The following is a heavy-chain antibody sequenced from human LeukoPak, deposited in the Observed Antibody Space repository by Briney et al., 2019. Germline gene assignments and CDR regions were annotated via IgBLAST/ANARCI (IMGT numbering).Heavy chain of an antibody. CDR3: PRGTSLEMATIGCFDY. Sequence: SETLSLTCTVSGGSISSYYWSWIRQPPGRGLEWMGYIYYSGSTNYNPSLKSRFTISVETFKNQFSLRLTSLTAASTAVFTCPRGTSLEMATIGCFDYWCEGTLVIVSS. D-gene: IGHD5-24*01. V-gene: IGHV4-59*01. J-gene: IGHJ4*02. CDR1: GGSISSYY. CDR2: IYYSGST.